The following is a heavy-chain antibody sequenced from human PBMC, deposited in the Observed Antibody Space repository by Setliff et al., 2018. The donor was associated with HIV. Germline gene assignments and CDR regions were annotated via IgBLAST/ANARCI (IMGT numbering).Heavy chain of an antibody. Sequence: PSETLSLTCTVSGGSISSSYYWGWIRQPPGKGLEWIGTIYYSGSTYYNPSLKSRVTISVDTSKNQFSLKLRSVTAADTAVYYCARDRKDDYFLTAYFDSLGQGALVTVSS. D-gene: IGHD4-17*01. J-gene: IGHJ4*02. V-gene: IGHV4-39*07. CDR1: GGSISSSYY. CDR2: IYYSGST. CDR3: ARDRKDDYFLTAYFDS.